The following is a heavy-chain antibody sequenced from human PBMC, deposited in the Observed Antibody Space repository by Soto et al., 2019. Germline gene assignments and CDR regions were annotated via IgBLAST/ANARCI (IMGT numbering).Heavy chain of an antibody. J-gene: IGHJ4*02. V-gene: IGHV3-23*01. D-gene: IGHD6-25*01. CDR3: AIRTYSTGWYYLDL. Sequence: EVQMLESGGGLVQPGGSLRLSCTGSGFTFSSYGMSWVRQAPGKGLEWVSGISGGGPPTYYADSVRGRFTISRDNSRSTLYVQMNSLRAEETAVYYCAIRTYSTGWYYLDLWGRGTLVTVSA. CDR2: ISGGGPPT. CDR1: GFTFSSYG.